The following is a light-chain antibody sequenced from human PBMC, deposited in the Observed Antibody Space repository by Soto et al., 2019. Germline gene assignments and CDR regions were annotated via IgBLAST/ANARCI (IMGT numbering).Light chain of an antibody. V-gene: IGLV1-44*01. CDR1: NSNIASNT. CDR2: YNN. CDR3: AAWDDTLKRYV. J-gene: IGLJ1*01. Sequence: QSVLTQPPSASETPGQTVSISCSGSNSNIASNTVNWYQHLPGTAPKLLIYYNNQRPSGVPDRFSGSKSGTPASLATSGLQSEDESDYYCAAWDDTLKRYVFGTGTKVTVL.